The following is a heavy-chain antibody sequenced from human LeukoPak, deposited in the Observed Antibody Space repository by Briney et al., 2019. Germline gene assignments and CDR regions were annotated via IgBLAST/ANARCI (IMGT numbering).Heavy chain of an antibody. Sequence: GGSLRLSCAASGFTFNNYAMNWVRQAPGKGLEWVSHISPSGDSTYYADSVKGRFTISRDTSMSTLFLQMNSLRAEDTAVYYCAKFRGSGNYWQIATYGMDVWGQGTTVIVSS. J-gene: IGHJ6*02. CDR3: AKFRGSGNYWQIATYGMDV. CDR1: GFTFNNYA. V-gene: IGHV3-23*01. D-gene: IGHD3-10*01. CDR2: ISPSGDST.